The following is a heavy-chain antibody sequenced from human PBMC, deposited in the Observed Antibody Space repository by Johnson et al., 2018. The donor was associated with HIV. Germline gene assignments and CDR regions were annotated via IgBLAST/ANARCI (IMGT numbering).Heavy chain of an antibody. CDR3: AKTHDSSGYYGGLDAFDI. D-gene: IGHD3-22*01. CDR1: GFTFSSYA. CDR2: ISVSGGST. Sequence: VQLVESGGGLVQPGGSLRLSCAASGFTFSSYAMSWVRQAPGKGLEWVSAISVSGGSTYYADPVKGRFTISRDNSKNTLYLQMNSLRAEDMAVYYCAKTHDSSGYYGGLDAFDIWGQGTMVTVSS. J-gene: IGHJ3*02. V-gene: IGHV3-23*04.